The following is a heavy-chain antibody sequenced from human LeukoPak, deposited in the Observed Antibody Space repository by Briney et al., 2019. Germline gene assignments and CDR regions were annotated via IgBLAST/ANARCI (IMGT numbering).Heavy chain of an antibody. D-gene: IGHD1-26*01. J-gene: IGHJ6*03. V-gene: IGHV3-21*06. CDR2: ITSSSSYI. CDR1: GFTFSSYN. CDR3: ARDPYNGSYGPYYYYYMDV. Sequence: PGGSLRLSCAASGFTFSSYNMNWVRQAPGKGPEWVSSITSSSSYIYYADSVKGRFTISRDNAKNSLYLQMDSLRVEDTAVYYCARDPYNGSYGPYYYYYMDVWGEGTTVTISS.